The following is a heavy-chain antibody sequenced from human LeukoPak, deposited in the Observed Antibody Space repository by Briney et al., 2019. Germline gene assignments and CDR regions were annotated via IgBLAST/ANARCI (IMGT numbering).Heavy chain of an antibody. J-gene: IGHJ4*02. D-gene: IGHD3-10*01. CDR2: INAGNGNT. Sequence: ASVKVSCKASGYTFTSYAMHWVRQAPGQRLEWMGWINAGNGNTKYSRKFQGRVTITRDTSASTAYMELSSLRSEDTAVYYCARESGSGSYYFDYWGQGTLVTVSS. CDR3: ARESGSGSYYFDY. CDR1: GYTFTSYA. V-gene: IGHV1-3*01.